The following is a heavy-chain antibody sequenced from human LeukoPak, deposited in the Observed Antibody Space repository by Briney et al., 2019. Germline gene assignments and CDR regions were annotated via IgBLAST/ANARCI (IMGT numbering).Heavy chain of an antibody. Sequence: GGSLRLSCAASGFTVSSNYMSWVRQAPGKGLEWVSVIYSGGSTYYADSVKGRFTISRDNSKNTLYLQMNSLRAGDTALYYCAGDKANSYYYFMDVWGKGTTVTVSS. CDR2: IYSGGST. J-gene: IGHJ6*03. V-gene: IGHV3-53*01. CDR3: AGDKANSYYYFMDV. CDR1: GFTVSSNY.